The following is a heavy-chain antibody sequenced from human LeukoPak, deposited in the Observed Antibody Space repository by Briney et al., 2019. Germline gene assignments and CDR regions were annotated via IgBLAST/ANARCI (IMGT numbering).Heavy chain of an antibody. J-gene: IGHJ3*02. D-gene: IGHD6-13*01. Sequence: SETLSLTCTVSGGSISSYYWSWIRQPPGKGLEWIGYIYCSGSTNYNPSLKSRVTISVDTSKNQFSLKLSSVTAADTAVYYCARGEQQLAYAFDIWGQGTMVTVSS. CDR1: GGSISSYY. V-gene: IGHV4-59*01. CDR3: ARGEQQLAYAFDI. CDR2: IYCSGST.